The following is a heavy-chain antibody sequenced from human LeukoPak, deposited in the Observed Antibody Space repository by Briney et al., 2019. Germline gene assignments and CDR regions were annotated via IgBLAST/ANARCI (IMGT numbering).Heavy chain of an antibody. CDR3: ARMGIAAVGAYYFDY. V-gene: IGHV3-11*06. CDR2: ISRNSYT. CDR1: GFTFSDYY. Sequence: GGSLRLSCAASGFTFSDYYMSWIRQAPGKGLEWVSYISRNSYTNYADSVKGRFTISRDNAKNSLYLQMASLRAEDTAVYYCARMGIAAVGAYYFDYWGQGTPVAVSS. D-gene: IGHD6-13*01. J-gene: IGHJ4*02.